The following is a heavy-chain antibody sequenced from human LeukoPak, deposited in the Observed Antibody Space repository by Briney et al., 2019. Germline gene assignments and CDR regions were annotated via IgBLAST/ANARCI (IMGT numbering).Heavy chain of an antibody. CDR2: ISSSSTTI. D-gene: IGHD4-17*01. Sequence: GGSLRLSCVASGFTFSSYSMNWVRQAPGKGLEWVSYISSSSTTIYYADSVKGRFTISRDNAKNSLYLQMNSLRDEDTAVYYCARGYDYGDYYYYGMDVWGQGTTVTVSS. V-gene: IGHV3-48*02. CDR3: ARGYDYGDYYYYGMDV. CDR1: GFTFSSYS. J-gene: IGHJ6*02.